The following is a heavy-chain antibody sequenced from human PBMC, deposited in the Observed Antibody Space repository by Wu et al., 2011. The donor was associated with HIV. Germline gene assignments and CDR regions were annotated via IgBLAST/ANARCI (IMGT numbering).Heavy chain of an antibody. Sequence: QVQLVQSGREVKQPGASVKVSCKASGYTFSGYYMHWVRQAPGQGLEWMGWINANSGDTKYAQKFQGRVTMTGDTSISTAYMELTSLRSDDTAVYYCARPDCGGPCYPGDYWGQGTPVTVSS. V-gene: IGHV1-2*02. CDR1: GYTFSGYY. D-gene: IGHD2-21*01. CDR3: ARPDCGGPCYPGDY. CDR2: INANSGDT. J-gene: IGHJ4*02.